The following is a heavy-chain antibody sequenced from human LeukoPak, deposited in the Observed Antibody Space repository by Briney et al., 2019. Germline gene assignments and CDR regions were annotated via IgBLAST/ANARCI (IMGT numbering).Heavy chain of an antibody. J-gene: IGHJ4*02. CDR2: LTCSSSYM. V-gene: IGHV3-21*01. CDR3: ARGGSSSPVISVH. D-gene: IGHD6-6*01. Sequence: GGTLRLSCAASGFTLRDYNMNWVRQARGKGLEWVSSLTCSSSYMYYADSVKGRFTISRDNAGNSLYLQRNSLRAEDTAVYYCARGGSSSPVISVHWGQGTLVTVSS. CDR1: GFTLRDYN.